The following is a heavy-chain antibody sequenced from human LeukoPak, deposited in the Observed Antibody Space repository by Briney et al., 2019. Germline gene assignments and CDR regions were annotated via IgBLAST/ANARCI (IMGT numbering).Heavy chain of an antibody. CDR3: ATEWSGSLSGFDP. V-gene: IGHV1-69*04. CDR1: GGTFSSYA. CDR2: IIPILGIA. Sequence: SVKVSCKASGGTFSSYAISWVRQAPGQGLEWMGRIIPILGIANYAQKFQGRVTMTEDTSTDTAYMELSSLRSEDTAVYYCATEWSGSLSGFDPWGQGTLVTVSS. J-gene: IGHJ5*02. D-gene: IGHD3-10*01.